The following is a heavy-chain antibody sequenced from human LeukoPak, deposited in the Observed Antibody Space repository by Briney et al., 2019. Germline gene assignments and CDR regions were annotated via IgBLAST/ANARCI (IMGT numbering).Heavy chain of an antibody. J-gene: IGHJ4*02. Sequence: GGSLRLSCAASGFTLSTYWMSWVGQAPGKGLEWVANIKEDGSEKYYGDSVKGRFTISRDNAKNSLYLEMNSLRVEDTAVYDCARDSSGYQWGQGTLVTVSS. V-gene: IGHV3-7*01. CDR2: IKEDGSEK. D-gene: IGHD3-22*01. CDR1: GFTLSTYW. CDR3: ARDSSGYQ.